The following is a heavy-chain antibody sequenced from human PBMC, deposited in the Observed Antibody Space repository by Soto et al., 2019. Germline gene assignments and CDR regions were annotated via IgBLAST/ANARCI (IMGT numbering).Heavy chain of an antibody. CDR2: INAGNGNT. J-gene: IGHJ2*01. Sequence: ASVKVSCKASGYTFTNYAMHWVRQAPGQRLEWMGWINAGNGNTKYSQKFQGRVTITRDTSASTAYMELSSLRSEDTAVYYCARGGSLHWFFDLRGRGTLVTVSS. CDR1: GYTFTNYA. V-gene: IGHV1-3*01. CDR3: ARGGSLHWFFDL. D-gene: IGHD1-26*01.